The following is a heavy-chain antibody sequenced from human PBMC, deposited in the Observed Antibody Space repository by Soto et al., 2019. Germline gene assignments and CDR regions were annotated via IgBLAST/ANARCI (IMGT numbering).Heavy chain of an antibody. CDR1: GYTFTGYY. J-gene: IGHJ6*03. Sequence: EASVKVSCKASGYTFTGYYMHWVRQAPGQGLEWMGWINPNSGGTNYAQKFQGWVTMTRDTSISTAYMELSRLRSDDTAVYYCARGQYSGYDTYYYYYYMDVWGKGTTVTVSS. CDR3: ARGQYSGYDTYYYYYYMDV. D-gene: IGHD5-12*01. CDR2: INPNSGGT. V-gene: IGHV1-2*04.